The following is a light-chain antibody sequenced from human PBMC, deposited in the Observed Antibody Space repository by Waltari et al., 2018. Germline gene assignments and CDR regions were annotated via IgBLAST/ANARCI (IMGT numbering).Light chain of an antibody. J-gene: IGLJ2*01. CDR2: CNT. Sequence: GAPGQMVTISCTGSSSNIGAGYDVHWYQQLPGTAPKLLIYCNTNRPSGVPDRFSGSKSGTSASLAITGLQAEDEADYYCQSYDSSLSGSIFGGGTKLTVL. CDR1: SSNIGAGYD. CDR3: QSYDSSLSGSI. V-gene: IGLV1-40*01.